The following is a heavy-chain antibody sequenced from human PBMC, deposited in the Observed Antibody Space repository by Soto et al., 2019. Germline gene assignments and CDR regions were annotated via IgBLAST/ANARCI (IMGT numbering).Heavy chain of an antibody. V-gene: IGHV3-21*01. CDR3: ARDQVFYGDYGFNY. J-gene: IGHJ4*02. CDR1: GFTFSNYS. CDR2: ISTSSTYI. Sequence: GGSLRLSCAASGFTFSNYSMNWVRQAPGKGLEWVSSISTSSTYIYYADSVKGRFTISRDNAKNSLDLQMNSLRAEDTAVYYCARDQVFYGDYGFNYWGQGTLVTVSS. D-gene: IGHD4-17*01.